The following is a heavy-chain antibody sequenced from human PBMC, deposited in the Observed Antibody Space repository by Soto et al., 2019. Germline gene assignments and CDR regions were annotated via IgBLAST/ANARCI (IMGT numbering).Heavy chain of an antibody. V-gene: IGHV1-58*01. CDR3: AAFDQSTGWFQYYFDY. J-gene: IGHJ4*02. CDR1: GFTFTSSA. D-gene: IGHD3-10*01. CDR2: IVVGSGNT. Sequence: ASVKVSCKASGFTFTSSAVQWVRQARGQRLEWIGWIVVGSGNTNYAQKFQERVTITRDMSTSTAYMELSSLRSEDTAVYYCAAFDQSTGWFQYYFDYWGQGTLVTVSS.